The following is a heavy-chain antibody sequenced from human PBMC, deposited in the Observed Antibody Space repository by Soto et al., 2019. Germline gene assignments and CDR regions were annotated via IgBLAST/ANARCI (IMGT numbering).Heavy chain of an antibody. CDR1: GYTFTSYD. D-gene: IGHD3-3*01. CDR3: ARDLPLTDFWSGPILDNWFDP. V-gene: IGHV1-69*13. CDR2: IIPICGTA. J-gene: IGHJ5*02. Sequence: GASVKVSCKASGYTFTSYDINWVRQATGQGLEWMGWIIPICGTADYAQKFQGRVTITADESTSTAYMELSSLRSEDTAVYYCARDLPLTDFWSGPILDNWFDPWGQGTLVTVSS.